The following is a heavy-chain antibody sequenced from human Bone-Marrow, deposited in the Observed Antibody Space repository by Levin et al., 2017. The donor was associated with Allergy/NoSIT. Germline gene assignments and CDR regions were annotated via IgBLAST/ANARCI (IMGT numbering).Heavy chain of an antibody. J-gene: IGHJ4*02. CDR3: ARSLYDSHIYPPGY. V-gene: IGHV4-59*01. CDR2: FYYSGST. Sequence: PSETLSLTCSVSGGSINCCYWTWIRQPPGKGLEWIGYFYYSGSTNYNPSLKSRVTISVDTSNNQLSLKLNSVTAADTAVYYCARSLYDSHIYPPGYWGQGTLVTVSS. D-gene: IGHD3-22*01. CDR1: GGSINCCY.